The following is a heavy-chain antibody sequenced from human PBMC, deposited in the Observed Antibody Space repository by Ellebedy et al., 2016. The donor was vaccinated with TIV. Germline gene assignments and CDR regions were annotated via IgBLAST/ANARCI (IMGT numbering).Heavy chain of an antibody. CDR2: ITNTGSHT. J-gene: IGHJ4*02. CDR3: AKETWETSGYHIDY. CDR1: GFIFGDYY. V-gene: IGHV3-11*04. Sequence: GESLKISCAASGFIFGDYYMSWVRQAPGKGLEWVSYITNTGSHTYYADSVKGRFTVARDDAKNSVYLQMNSLRFEDTTVYYCAKETWETSGYHIDYWGQGTLVTVSS. D-gene: IGHD3-22*01.